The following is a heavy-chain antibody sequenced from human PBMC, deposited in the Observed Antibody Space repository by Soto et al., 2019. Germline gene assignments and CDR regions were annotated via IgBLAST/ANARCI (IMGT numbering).Heavy chain of an antibody. CDR1: GFTFSSYG. J-gene: IGHJ6*02. V-gene: IGHV3-30*18. D-gene: IGHD1-26*01. CDR2: ISYDGSNK. CDR3: AKDKASGYDYGMDV. Sequence: PGGSLRLSCAASGFTFSSYGMHWVRQAPGKGLEWVAVISYDGSNKYYADSVKGRFTISRDYSKNTLYLQMNSLRAEDTAVYYCAKDKASGYDYGMDVWGQGTTVTVSS.